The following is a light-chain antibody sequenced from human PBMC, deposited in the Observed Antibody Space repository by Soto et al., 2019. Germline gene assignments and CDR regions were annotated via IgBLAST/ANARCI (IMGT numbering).Light chain of an antibody. J-gene: IGLJ2*01. Sequence: QSVLTQPPSVSGAPGQTVTISCTGNSSNIGAGYDVHWYRQLPGTAPKLLIYGNANRPSGVPDRFSGSKSGTSASLAITGLQAEDEADYYCQSYDSSLSGSGVFGGGTKLTVL. CDR2: GNA. CDR3: QSYDSSLSGSGV. CDR1: SSNIGAGYD. V-gene: IGLV1-40*01.